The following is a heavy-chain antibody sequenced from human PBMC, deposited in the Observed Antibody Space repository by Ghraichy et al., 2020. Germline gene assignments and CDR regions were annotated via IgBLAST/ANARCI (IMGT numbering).Heavy chain of an antibody. D-gene: IGHD2-21*01. CDR2: TYFTGST. CDR3: ARLVAYCGGDCHFFES. V-gene: IGHV4-59*08. Sequence: IGYTYFTGSTNYNPSLKSRVTISLDTSTKQFSLKLRSVTAADTAVYYCARLVAYCGGDCHFFESWGQGTLVTVS. J-gene: IGHJ4*02.